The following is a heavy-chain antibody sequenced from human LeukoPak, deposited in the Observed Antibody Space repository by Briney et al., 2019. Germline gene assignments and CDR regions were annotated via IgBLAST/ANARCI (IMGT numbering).Heavy chain of an antibody. J-gene: IGHJ4*02. D-gene: IGHD1-7*01. Sequence: PLETLSLTCTVSGGSISSYYWSWIRQPPGKGLEWIGYIYYSGSTNYNPSLKSRVTISVDTSKNQFSLKLSSVTAADTAVYYCARGLYNWNYAVLSYFDYWGQGTLVTVSS. V-gene: IGHV4-59*01. CDR1: GGSISSYY. CDR2: IYYSGST. CDR3: ARGLYNWNYAVLSYFDY.